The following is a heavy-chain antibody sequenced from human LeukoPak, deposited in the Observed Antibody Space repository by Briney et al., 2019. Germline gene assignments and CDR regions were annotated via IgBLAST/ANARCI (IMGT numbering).Heavy chain of an antibody. CDR2: ISYDGSNK. J-gene: IGHJ4*02. D-gene: IGHD3-10*01. CDR1: GFTFSSYA. Sequence: GGSLRLSCAASGFTFSSYAMHWVRQAPGKGLEWVAVISYDGSNKYYADSVKGRFTISRDNSKNTLYLQMNSQRAEDTAVYYCARGRYYYGSGSYYTGEYYFDYWGQGTLVTVSS. V-gene: IGHV3-30*04. CDR3: ARGRYYYGSGSYYTGEYYFDY.